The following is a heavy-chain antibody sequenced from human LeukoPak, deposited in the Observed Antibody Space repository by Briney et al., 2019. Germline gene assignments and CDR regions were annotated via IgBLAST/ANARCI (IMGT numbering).Heavy chain of an antibody. CDR2: INPSSGDT. Sequence: GASVKVSCKASGYTFTEYYMHWVRQAPGQGLEWMGWINPSSGDTKYAQKFQGWVTMTRDTSISTAYMELSRLRSDDTAVYFCASVIAASGTRNWYFDLWGRGTLVTVSS. CDR3: ASVIAASGTRNWYFDL. CDR1: GYTFTEYY. V-gene: IGHV1-2*04. J-gene: IGHJ2*01. D-gene: IGHD6-13*01.